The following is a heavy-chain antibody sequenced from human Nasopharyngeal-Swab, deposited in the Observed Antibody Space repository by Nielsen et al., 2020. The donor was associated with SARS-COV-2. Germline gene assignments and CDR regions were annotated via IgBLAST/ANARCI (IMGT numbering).Heavy chain of an antibody. V-gene: IGHV3-64*01. Sequence: GESLKISCAASGFTFSNYAIHWVRQAPGKGLEYVSAIAIGGGSAYYAKSVKGRFTISRDDSKNTVYLEMGSLRAEDRAVYYCARRHSSNCYGYWGQGTLVTVSS. CDR1: GFTFSNYA. J-gene: IGHJ4*02. D-gene: IGHD2-15*01. CDR3: ARRHSSNCYGY. CDR2: IAIGGGSA.